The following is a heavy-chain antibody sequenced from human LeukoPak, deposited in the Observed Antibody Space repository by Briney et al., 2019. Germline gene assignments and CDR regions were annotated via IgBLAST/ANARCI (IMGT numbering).Heavy chain of an antibody. CDR1: GGSISSSSYY. Sequence: KPSETLSLTCTVSGGSISSSSYYWGWIRQPPGKGLEWIGNIYYSGSTYYNPSLKSRVTISLDTSKNQFSLKLSSVTAADTAVYYCARDSRLLWFGEPLGWGQGTLVTVSS. CDR2: IYYSGST. CDR3: ARDSRLLWFGEPLG. J-gene: IGHJ4*02. V-gene: IGHV4-39*07. D-gene: IGHD3-10*01.